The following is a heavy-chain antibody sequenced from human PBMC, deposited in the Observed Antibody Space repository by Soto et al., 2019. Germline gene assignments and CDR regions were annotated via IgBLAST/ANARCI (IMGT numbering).Heavy chain of an antibody. CDR2: ISGSGGST. CDR3: AKGEGYSGSYSCFDY. J-gene: IGHJ4*02. V-gene: IGHV3-23*01. Sequence: EVQLLESGGGLVQPGGSLRLSCAASGFTFSSYAMSWVRQAPGKGLEWVSAISGSGGSTYYADSVKGRFTISRDNSKNTMYLQMNSLRAEDTAVYYCAKGEGYSGSYSCFDYWGQGTLVTVSS. D-gene: IGHD1-26*01. CDR1: GFTFSSYA.